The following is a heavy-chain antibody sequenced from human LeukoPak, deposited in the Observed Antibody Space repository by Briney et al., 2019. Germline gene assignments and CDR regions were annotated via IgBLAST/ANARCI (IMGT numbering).Heavy chain of an antibody. D-gene: IGHD2-2*01. V-gene: IGHV3-23*01. CDR3: AKDLPGGGYCSSTSCQGSY. CDR2: ISGSGGST. Sequence: GGSLRLSCLVSGFTFSNFGMSWVRQAPGKGLEWVSAISGSGGSTYYADSVKGRFTISRDNSKNTLYLQMNSLRAEDTAVYYCAKDLPGGGYCSSTSCQGSYWGQGTLVTVSS. CDR1: GFTFSNFG. J-gene: IGHJ4*02.